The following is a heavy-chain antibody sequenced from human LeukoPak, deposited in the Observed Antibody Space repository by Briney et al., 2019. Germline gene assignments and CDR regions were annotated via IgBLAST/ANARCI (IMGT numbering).Heavy chain of an antibody. CDR1: GGSIRSYY. CDR3: ASMRSSGYHSFDY. CDR2: IYYSGST. V-gene: IGHV4-59*01. Sequence: SETLSLTCTVSGGSIRSYYWSWIRQPPGKGLEWIGYIYYSGSTNYNPSLKSRVTISVDTSKNQFSLKLNSVTAADTAVYYCASMRSSGYHSFDYWGQGTLVTVSS. D-gene: IGHD3-22*01. J-gene: IGHJ4*02.